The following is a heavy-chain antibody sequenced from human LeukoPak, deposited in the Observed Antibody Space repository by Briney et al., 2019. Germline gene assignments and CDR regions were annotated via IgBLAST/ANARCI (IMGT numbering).Heavy chain of an antibody. CDR2: IYHSGST. D-gene: IGHD1-1*01. Sequence: PSETLSLTCAVSGGSISSGGYSWSWIRQPPGQGLEWIGYIYHSGSTYYNPSLKSRVTISVDRSKNQFSLKLSSVTAADTAVYYCARTTSAFDIWGQGTMVTVSS. CDR1: GGSISSGGYS. J-gene: IGHJ3*02. V-gene: IGHV4-30-2*01. CDR3: ARTTSAFDI.